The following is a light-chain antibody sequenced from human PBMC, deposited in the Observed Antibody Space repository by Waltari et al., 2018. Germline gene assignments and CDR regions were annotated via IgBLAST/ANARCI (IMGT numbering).Light chain of an antibody. CDR2: AAS. Sequence: DIQMTQSPSTLPASVGDRVTITCRASQSISSWLAWYQQKPGKAPKLLIYAASTLQSGVSSRFTGSGSGTYFTLSITSLQPEDVATYYCQQSYSTPLYSFGQGTKLEIK. V-gene: IGKV1-39*01. CDR1: QSISSW. CDR3: QQSYSTPLYS. J-gene: IGKJ2*01.